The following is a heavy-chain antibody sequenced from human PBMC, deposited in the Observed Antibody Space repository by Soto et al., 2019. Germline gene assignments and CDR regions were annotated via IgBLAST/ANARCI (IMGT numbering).Heavy chain of an antibody. V-gene: IGHV4-59*01. J-gene: IGHJ6*02. D-gene: IGHD6-13*01. CDR2: IYYSGST. CDR1: GGSISSYY. CDR3: ARRVKMYSSRWYDYYYGMDV. Sequence: SETLSLTCTVSGGSISSYYWSWIRQPPGKGLEWIGYIYYSGSTNYNPSLKSRVTISVDTSKNQFSLKLSSVTAADTAVYYCARRVKMYSSRWYDYYYGMDVWGQGTTVTVSS.